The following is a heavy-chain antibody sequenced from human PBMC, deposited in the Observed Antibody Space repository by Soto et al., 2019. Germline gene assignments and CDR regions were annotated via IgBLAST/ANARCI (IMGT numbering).Heavy chain of an antibody. V-gene: IGHV3-33*01. CDR2: IWHDGSNI. CDR3: AREAGYLGQLGQQLPDS. J-gene: IGHJ1*01. Sequence: QVQLEESGGGVVQPGRSLRLSCAASGFSFSIYGMHWVRQAPGQGLEWMAGIWHDGSNIYYADSVKARFTISRDDSKNTLYLQMNSLRAEDTAVYYWAREAGYLGQLGQQLPDSWGQRTLVTVSS. D-gene: IGHD6-13*01. CDR1: GFSFSIYG.